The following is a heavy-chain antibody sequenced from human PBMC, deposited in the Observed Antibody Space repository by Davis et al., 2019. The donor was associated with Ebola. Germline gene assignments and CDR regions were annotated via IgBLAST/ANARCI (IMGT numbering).Heavy chain of an antibody. CDR1: GYSFTRHW. D-gene: IGHD5-12*01. J-gene: IGHJ3*02. CDR3: ARITDIVATPEGDAFDI. CDR2: IYPGDSES. Sequence: GESLKISCKASGYSFTRHWIGWVRQMPGKGLECMGIIYPGDSESRYSPSFEGQVTISVDKSISTAYVQWRSLKASDTAMYYCARITDIVATPEGDAFDIWGQGTMVTVSS. V-gene: IGHV5-51*01.